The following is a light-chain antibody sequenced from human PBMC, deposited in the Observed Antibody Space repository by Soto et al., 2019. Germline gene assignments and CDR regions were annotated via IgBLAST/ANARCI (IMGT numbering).Light chain of an antibody. CDR2: EVT. J-gene: IGLJ2*01. CDR1: SSDVVAYDF. V-gene: IGLV2-8*01. CDR3: CSYAGNKVV. Sequence: QSALSQPPSASGSPGQSVTISCTGTSSDVVAYDFVSWYQQFPDRAPKLIIYEVTKRPSGVPDRFSGSKSGNTASLTVSALQAEDEADYYCCSYAGNKVVFGGGIKLTVL.